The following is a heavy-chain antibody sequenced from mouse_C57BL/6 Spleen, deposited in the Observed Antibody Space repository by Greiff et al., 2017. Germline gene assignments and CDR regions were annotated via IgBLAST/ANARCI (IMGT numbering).Heavy chain of an antibody. D-gene: IGHD1-3*01. CDR3: AREWVYYAMDY. J-gene: IGHJ4*01. CDR2: IYPSDSET. V-gene: IGHV1-61*01. Sequence: QVHVKQPGAELVRPGSSVKLSCKASGYTFTSYWMDWVKQRPGQGLEWIGNIYPSDSETHYNQKFKDKATLTVDKSSSTAYMQLSSLTSEDSAVYYCAREWVYYAMDYWGQGTSVTVSS. CDR1: GYTFTSYW.